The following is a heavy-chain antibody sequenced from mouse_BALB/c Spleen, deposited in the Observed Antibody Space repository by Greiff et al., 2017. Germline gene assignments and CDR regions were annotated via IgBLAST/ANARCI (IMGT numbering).Heavy chain of an antibody. V-gene: IGHV1-31*01. CDR1: GYSFTGYY. Sequence: VQLQQSGPELVKPGASVKISCKASGYSFTGYYMHWVKQSHVKSLEWIGRINPYNGATSYNQNFKDKASLTVDKSSSTAYMELHSLTSEDSAVYYCARKGGNAMDYWGQGTSVTVSS. CDR3: ARKGGNAMDY. CDR2: INPYNGAT. J-gene: IGHJ4*01.